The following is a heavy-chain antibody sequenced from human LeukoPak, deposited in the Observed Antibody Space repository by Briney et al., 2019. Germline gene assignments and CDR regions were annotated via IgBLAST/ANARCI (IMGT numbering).Heavy chain of an antibody. CDR2: SAHTGSS. J-gene: IGHJ4*02. D-gene: IGHD3-22*01. CDR1: GASVSSYY. V-gene: IGHV4-59*02. CDR3: ARYYADVSGYYYYYDY. Sequence: SETLSLTCTVSGASVSSYYWSWIRKPPGKGLEWIGFSAHTGSSSYNPSLKSRVSVSVDKSMNHFSLRLTSVTTADTAVYYCARYYADVSGYYYYYDYWGQGTLVTVSS.